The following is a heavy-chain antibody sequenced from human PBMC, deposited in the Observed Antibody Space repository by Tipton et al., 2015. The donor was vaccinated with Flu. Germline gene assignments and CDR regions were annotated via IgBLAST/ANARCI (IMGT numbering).Heavy chain of an antibody. Sequence: QLVQSGAEVKKPGSSVKVSCKASGGTFSSYAISWVRQAPGQGLEWMGRIIPIFGTANYAQKFQGRVTITADESTSTAYMGLSSLSSEDTAVYYCASPPGRGSYYVRLYYWGQGTLVTVSS. CDR2: IIPIFGTA. J-gene: IGHJ4*02. CDR1: GGTFSSYA. V-gene: IGHV1-69*18. CDR3: ASPPGRGSYYVRLYY. D-gene: IGHD1-26*01.